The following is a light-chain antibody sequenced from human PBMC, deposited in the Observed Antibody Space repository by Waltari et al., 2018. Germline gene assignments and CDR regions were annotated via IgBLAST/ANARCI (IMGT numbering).Light chain of an antibody. CDR2: DIK. CDR1: SRYLGAYMY. J-gene: IGLJ2*01. CDR3: CSYAGNSMI. Sequence: QSALTQPRPVSGSPGQSVTISCSGPSRYLGAYMYVSWYQQHPGKAPRLIIYDIKKRPSGVPDRFSGSKSGNTASLTISGLQPDDGADYFCCSYAGNSMIFGGGTMLTVL. V-gene: IGLV2-11*01.